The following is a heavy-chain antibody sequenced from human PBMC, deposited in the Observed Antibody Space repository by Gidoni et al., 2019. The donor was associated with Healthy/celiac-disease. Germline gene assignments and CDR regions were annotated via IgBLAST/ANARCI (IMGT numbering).Heavy chain of an antibody. CDR2: IMGSGGSK. V-gene: IGHV3-23*01. CDR1: GFTFSSYA. Sequence: EVQLLESGGGLVQPGGSLRLSCAASGFTFSSYAMSWVRQAPGKGLEWVSAIMGSGGSKYYADAGKGRFTISRDNSKNTLYLQMNSLRAEDTAVYYCAKEWEEWELNYFDYWGQGTLVTVSS. J-gene: IGHJ4*02. CDR3: AKEWEEWELNYFDY. D-gene: IGHD1-26*01.